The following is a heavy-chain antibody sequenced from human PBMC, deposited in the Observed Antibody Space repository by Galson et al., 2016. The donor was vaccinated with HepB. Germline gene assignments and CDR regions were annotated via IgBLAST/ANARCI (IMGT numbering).Heavy chain of an antibody. D-gene: IGHD1-7*01. Sequence: SLRLSCAASGFTFSSDGMHWVRQAAGKGLEWVAGIWFDGSRKYYADSVKGRFTVSRDNSKHTLYLQINNLRAEDTAVYYCARDGTTPREFAAFDFWGQGTMVTVSS. CDR2: IWFDGSRK. CDR3: ARDGTTPREFAAFDF. V-gene: IGHV3-33*01. J-gene: IGHJ3*01. CDR1: GFTFSSDG.